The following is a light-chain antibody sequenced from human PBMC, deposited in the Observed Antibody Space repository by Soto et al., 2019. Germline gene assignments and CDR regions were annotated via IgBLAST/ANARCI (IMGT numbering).Light chain of an antibody. CDR2: DVN. Sequence: QSALTQPRSVSGSPGQSVTISCSGTRSDVGGYKSVSWYQQESGKVPKLIIYDVNKRPSGIPDRFSGSKSGTSATLGITGLQTGDEADYYCGTWDSSLSAHVVFGGGTKLTVL. V-gene: IGLV2-11*01. J-gene: IGLJ2*01. CDR1: RSDVGGYKS. CDR3: GTWDSSLSAHVV.